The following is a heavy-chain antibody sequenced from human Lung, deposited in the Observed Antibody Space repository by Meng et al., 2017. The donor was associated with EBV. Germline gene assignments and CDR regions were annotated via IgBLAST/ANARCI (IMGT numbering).Heavy chain of an antibody. CDR3: VRSSGWVKTGFDP. CDR2: IGHAGAL. V-gene: IGHV4-39*01. CDR1: GGSISTPGYY. D-gene: IGHD6-19*01. J-gene: IGHJ5*02. Sequence: QVRRQESGPGLVKPSEALFLTCTASGGSISTPGYYWGWIGQPPGKGLEWIGSIGHAGALYYTPSLKSRVTVSIDTSANQFFLTLTSVTAADTAIYYCVRSSGWVKTGFDPWGQGTLVTVSS.